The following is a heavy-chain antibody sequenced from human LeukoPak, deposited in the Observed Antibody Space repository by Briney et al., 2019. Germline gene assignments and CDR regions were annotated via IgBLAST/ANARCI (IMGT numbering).Heavy chain of an antibody. CDR2: ISRGSYI. CDR1: GFIFSNYR. J-gene: IGHJ6*02. CDR3: ARDGGGSGRNYYYGLDV. V-gene: IGHV3-21*01. Sequence: GGSLRLSCAASGFIFSNYRMNWVRRAPGNGLEWVSSISRGSYIYYADSVKGRFTISRDNAKNSLYLQMNSLRAEDTAVYYCARDGGGSGRNYYYGLDVWGQGTTVTVSS. D-gene: IGHD3-10*01.